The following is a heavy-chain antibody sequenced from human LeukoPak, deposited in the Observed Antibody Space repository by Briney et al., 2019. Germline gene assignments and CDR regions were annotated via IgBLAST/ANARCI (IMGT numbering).Heavy chain of an antibody. J-gene: IGHJ4*02. CDR3: ARDPTPKWDLLPYFDC. V-gene: IGHV3-21*01. Sequence: GGPLRLPGKALGLTFGAIVGTGFRRPQGRGLEWVSSFSSGGSYIYYADSVKGRFTISRDNARNSLYLQMNSLSAEDTAVYYCARDPTPKWDLLPYFDCWGQGALVPVSS. CDR2: FSSGGSYI. D-gene: IGHD1-26*01. CDR1: GLTFGAIV.